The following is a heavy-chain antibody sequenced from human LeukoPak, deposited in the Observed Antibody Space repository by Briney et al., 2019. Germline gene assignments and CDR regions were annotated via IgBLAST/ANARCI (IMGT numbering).Heavy chain of an antibody. D-gene: IGHD5-24*01. V-gene: IGHV1-2*02. CDR3: ARDGRDGYNLVHY. Sequence: ASVKASCKASGYTFTAYYIHWVRQAPGQGLEWMGWINPNSGGTNYAQKFQGRVTMTRDTSICAVYMELNRLRSDDTAVYYCARDGRDGYNLVHYWGQGTLVTVSS. CDR2: INPNSGGT. J-gene: IGHJ4*02. CDR1: GYTFTAYY.